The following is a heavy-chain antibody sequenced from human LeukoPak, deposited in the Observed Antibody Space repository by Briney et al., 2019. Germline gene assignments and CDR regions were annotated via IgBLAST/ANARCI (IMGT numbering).Heavy chain of an antibody. CDR3: ARRHGRCSDGSCYYPDY. D-gene: IGHD2-15*01. Sequence: APVKVSCKASGYTFTSYDINWVRQATGQGLEWMGWMNPNSGNTGYAQKFQGRVTMTRNSSITTAYMELSSLRSEDTAVYYCARRHGRCSDGSCYYPDYWGQGTLVTVSS. J-gene: IGHJ4*02. V-gene: IGHV1-8*01. CDR2: MNPNSGNT. CDR1: GYTFTSYD.